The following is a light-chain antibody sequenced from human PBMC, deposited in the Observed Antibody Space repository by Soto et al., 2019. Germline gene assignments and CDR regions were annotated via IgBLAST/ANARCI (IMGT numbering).Light chain of an antibody. V-gene: IGLV2-14*01. J-gene: IGLJ1*01. CDR3: CSYADGSIYF. CDR2: EVS. CDR1: SSDIGNYDF. Sequence: QSALTQPASVSGSPGQSITISCTGTSSDIGNYDFVSWYQQVPGTAPKAMIYEVSSRPSGVSNRFSGSKSGNTASLTISGLQAEDEGDYYCCSYADGSIYFFGTGTKVTVL.